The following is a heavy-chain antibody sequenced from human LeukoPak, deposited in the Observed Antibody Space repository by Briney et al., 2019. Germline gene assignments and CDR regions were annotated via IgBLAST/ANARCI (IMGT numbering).Heavy chain of an antibody. J-gene: IGHJ1*01. CDR1: GGSISSYY. CDR2: IHYSGFS. Sequence: SETLSLTCTVSGGSISSYYWSWIRQPPGKGLEWIGYIHYSGFSNYNPSLKSRVTISVDTSKNQFSLKLSFVTAADTAVYYCARDLHGGNSGLGYWGQGTLVTVS. V-gene: IGHV4-59*01. D-gene: IGHD4-23*01. CDR3: ARDLHGGNSGLGY.